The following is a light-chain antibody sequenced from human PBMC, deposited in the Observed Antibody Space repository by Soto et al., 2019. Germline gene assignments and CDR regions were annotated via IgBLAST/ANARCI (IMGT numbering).Light chain of an antibody. J-gene: IGKJ4*01. CDR2: GAS. CDR1: QTISND. CDR3: QQNNKWPPXT. V-gene: IGKV3-15*01. Sequence: EVVMTQSPATVSVSPGEGVTLSCRASQTISNDLAWYQQKPGQAPRLLIYGASTRATGVPARFSGGGSGTEFTLTISSLQSEDFAFYYCQQNNKWPPXTFGGGTKVDIK.